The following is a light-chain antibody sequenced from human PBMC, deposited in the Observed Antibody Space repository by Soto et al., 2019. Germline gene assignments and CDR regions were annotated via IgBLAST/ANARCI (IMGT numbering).Light chain of an antibody. J-gene: IGKJ1*01. CDR1: QSVSSN. V-gene: IGKV3-15*01. CDR2: GAS. Sequence: EIVMTQSPANLSVSPGERATLSCRASQSVSSNLACYQQKPGQAPRLLIYGASTRATGIPARFSGSGSGTEFALTISSLQSEDFAVYYCQEYNDWPKTFGQGTKVE. CDR3: QEYNDWPKT.